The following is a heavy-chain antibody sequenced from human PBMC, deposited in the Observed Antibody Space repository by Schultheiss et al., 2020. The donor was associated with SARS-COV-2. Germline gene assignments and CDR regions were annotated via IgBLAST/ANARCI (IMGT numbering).Heavy chain of an antibody. D-gene: IGHD6-19*01. CDR1: GFTFSSYA. Sequence: GGSLRLSCAASGFTFSSYAMSWVRQAPGKGLEWVSYISSSGSTIYYADSVKGRFTISRDNAKNSLYLQMNSLRAEDTAVYYCARETMYSSGWGHYYYMDVWGKGTTVTVSS. CDR3: ARETMYSSGWGHYYYMDV. J-gene: IGHJ6*03. CDR2: ISSSGSTI. V-gene: IGHV3-48*04.